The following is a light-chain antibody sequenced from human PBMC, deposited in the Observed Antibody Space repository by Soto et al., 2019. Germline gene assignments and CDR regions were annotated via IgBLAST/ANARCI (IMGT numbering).Light chain of an antibody. CDR2: DVS. CDR3: SSYTSSSTLV. CDR1: SSDVGGYNY. V-gene: IGLV2-14*01. Sequence: QSALTQPASVSGSPGQSITISCTGTSSDVGGYNYVSWYQQHPGKAPKLMIYDVSNRPSGVSNRFSGSKSGNTASLTISGLQAENEADSYGSSYTSSSTLVFGGGTKLTVL. J-gene: IGLJ2*01.